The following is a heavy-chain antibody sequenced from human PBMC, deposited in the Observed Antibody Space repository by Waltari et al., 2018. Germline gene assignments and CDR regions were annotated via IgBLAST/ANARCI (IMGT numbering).Heavy chain of an antibody. V-gene: IGHV1-46*01. CDR2: INPSGGST. CDR3: ARVDYYDSSGYFMSEAAFDI. D-gene: IGHD3-22*01. CDR1: GYTFTSYY. J-gene: IGHJ3*02. Sequence: QVQLVQSGAEVKKPGASVKVSCKASGYTFTSYYMHWVRQAPGQGLEWMGIINPSGGSTSYAQKFQGRVTMTRDTSTSTVYMELSSLRSEDTAVYYCARVDYYDSSGYFMSEAAFDIWGQGQWSPSLQ.